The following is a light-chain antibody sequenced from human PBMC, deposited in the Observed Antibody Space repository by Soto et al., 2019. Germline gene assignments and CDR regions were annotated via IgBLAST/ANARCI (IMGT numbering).Light chain of an antibody. CDR1: QSVSSSD. V-gene: IGKV3-20*01. CDR3: QQYGRSPYT. CDR2: GAS. Sequence: EIVLTQSPGTLSLSPGERATLSCRASQSVSSSDLAWCQQKPGQAPRLLIYGASSRATGIPDRFSGSGSGTDFTLTISRLEPEDIAVYYCQQYGRSPYTFGQGTKVDIK. J-gene: IGKJ2*01.